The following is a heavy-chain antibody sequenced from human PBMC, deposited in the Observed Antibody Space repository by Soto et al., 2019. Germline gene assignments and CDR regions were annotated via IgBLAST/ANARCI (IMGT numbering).Heavy chain of an antibody. D-gene: IGHD2-15*01. V-gene: IGHV1-46*03. CDR3: PRVHCSGGSCYSIAY. CDR2: INPSGGST. J-gene: IGHJ4*02. Sequence: ASVKVSCKASGYTFTSYYMHWVRQAPGQGLEWMGIINPSGGSTSYAQKFQGRVAMTRDTSTSTVYMELSSLRSEDTAVYYCPRVHCSGGSCYSIAYWGQGTLVNVSS. CDR1: GYTFTSYY.